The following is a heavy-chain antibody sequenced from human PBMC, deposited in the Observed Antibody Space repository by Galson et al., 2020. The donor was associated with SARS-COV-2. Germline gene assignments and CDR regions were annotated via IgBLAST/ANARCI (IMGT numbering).Heavy chain of an antibody. CDR1: GYNFTSYG. CDR3: ARADPLVFWYYYYYMDV. Sequence: GESLKISCKASGYNFTSYGISWVRQAPGQGLEWMGWFSAYNGNTNYAQQLQGRVTMTTDTSTSTAYMTLRSLRSDDTAVYYCARADPLVFWYYYYYMDVWGKGTTVTVSS. J-gene: IGHJ6*03. CDR2: FSAYNGNT. V-gene: IGHV1-18*01. D-gene: IGHD3-3*01.